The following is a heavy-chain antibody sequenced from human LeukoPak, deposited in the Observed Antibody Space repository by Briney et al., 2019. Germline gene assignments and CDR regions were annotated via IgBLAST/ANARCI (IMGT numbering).Heavy chain of an antibody. CDR2: IYYSETT. CDR1: GGSINTANYY. Sequence: SETLSLTCTLSGGSINTANYYWGWLRQPPGKGLEWIGSIYYSETTYDNPSLKSRVTISIETSKNQFSLRLSSVTASDTAVYYCARQRADYYYYYVDVWGEGTTVAVS. V-gene: IGHV4-39*01. CDR3: ARQRADYYYYYVDV. J-gene: IGHJ6*03.